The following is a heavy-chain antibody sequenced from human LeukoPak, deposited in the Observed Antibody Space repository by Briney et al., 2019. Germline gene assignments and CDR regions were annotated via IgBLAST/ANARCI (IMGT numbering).Heavy chain of an antibody. CDR1: GYTFTSYG. CDR3: ARAIAVAGTWPFDY. J-gene: IGHJ4*02. CDR2: ISAYNGNT. V-gene: IGHV1-18*01. D-gene: IGHD6-19*01. Sequence: ASVKVSCKASGYTFTSYGISWVRQAPGQGLEWMGWISAYNGNTNYAQKLQGRVTMTTDTSTSTAYMELRSLRSEDTAVYYCARAIAVAGTWPFDYWGQGTLVTVSS.